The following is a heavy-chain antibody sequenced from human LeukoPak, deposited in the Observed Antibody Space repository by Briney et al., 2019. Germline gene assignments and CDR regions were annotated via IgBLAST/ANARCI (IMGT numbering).Heavy chain of an antibody. CDR3: AKGPFTTSYYFFYMDV. CDR2: ISDTGGST. J-gene: IGHJ6*03. Sequence: GGSLRLSCAASGFTFSCCAVSWVRQAPGRGLEWVSTISDTGGSTYYADSVKGRFTISRDNSKSTLYLQMDSLRVEDTAVYYCAKGPFTTSYYFFYMDVWGKGTTVTVSS. CDR1: GFTFSCCA. V-gene: IGHV3-23*01. D-gene: IGHD3-22*01.